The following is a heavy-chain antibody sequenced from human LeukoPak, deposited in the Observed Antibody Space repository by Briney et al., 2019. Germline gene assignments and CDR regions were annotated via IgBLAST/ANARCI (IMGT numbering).Heavy chain of an antibody. V-gene: IGHV4-59*01. CDR3: AREGTAGTNLNWFDP. J-gene: IGHJ5*02. CDR2: ISYSGST. CDR1: GGSISSYY. Sequence: SETLSLACTVSGGSISSYYWSWIRQPPGKGLEWIGYISYSGSTNFNPSLKSRVTISVDTSKNQFSLKLSSVTAADTAVYYCAREGTAGTNLNWFDPWGQGTLVIVSS. D-gene: IGHD1-1*01.